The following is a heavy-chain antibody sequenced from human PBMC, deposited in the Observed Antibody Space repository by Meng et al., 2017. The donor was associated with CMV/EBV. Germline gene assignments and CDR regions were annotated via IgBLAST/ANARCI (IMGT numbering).Heavy chain of an antibody. CDR3: ARLIAAAPYYFDY. Sequence: CAASGFAVSSNYMSWVRQAPGKGLEWVSVIYSGGSTYYADSVKGRFTISRDNSKNTLYLQMNSLRAEDTAVYYCARLIAAAPYYFDYWGQGTLVTVSS. CDR1: GFAVSSNY. J-gene: IGHJ4*02. V-gene: IGHV3-53*05. D-gene: IGHD6-13*01. CDR2: IYSGGST.